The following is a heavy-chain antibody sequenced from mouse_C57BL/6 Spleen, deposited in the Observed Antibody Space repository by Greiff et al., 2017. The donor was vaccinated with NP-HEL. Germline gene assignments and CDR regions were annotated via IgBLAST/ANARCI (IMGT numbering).Heavy chain of an antibody. CDR1: GYTFTNYW. V-gene: IGHV1-63*01. CDR2: IYPGGGYT. CDR3: ARGGYDYDVAAWFAY. J-gene: IGHJ3*01. D-gene: IGHD2-4*01. Sequence: QVQLQQSGAELVRPGTSVKMSCKASGYTFTNYWIGWAKQRPGHGLEWIGDIYPGGGYTNYNEKFKGKATLTADKSSSTAYMQFSSLTSEDSAIYYCARGGYDYDVAAWFAYWGQGTLVTVFA.